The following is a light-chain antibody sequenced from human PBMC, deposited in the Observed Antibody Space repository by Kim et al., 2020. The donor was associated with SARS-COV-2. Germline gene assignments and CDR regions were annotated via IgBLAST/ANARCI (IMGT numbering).Light chain of an antibody. J-gene: IGKJ1*01. CDR1: QDIRNY. Sequence: ASVGDRVTNSCRASQDIRNYLVWFQQKAGKAPKSLICAASSLQSGVPSKFSGRGSGTDFTLTISSLQPEDFATYYCQQYHTYPWTFGQGTKVDIK. CDR2: AAS. V-gene: IGKV1-16*02. CDR3: QQYHTYPWT.